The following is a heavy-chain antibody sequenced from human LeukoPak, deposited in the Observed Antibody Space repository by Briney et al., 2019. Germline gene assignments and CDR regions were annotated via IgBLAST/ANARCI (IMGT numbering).Heavy chain of an antibody. V-gene: IGHV4-34*01. CDR3: ARGKSYYDFWSGYSHLDY. CDR1: GGSFSCYY. Sequence: SETLSLTCAVYGGSFSCYYCSWIRQPPGKGLEWIGEINHSGSTNYNPSLKSRVTISVDTSKNQFSLKLSSVTAADTAVYYCARGKSYYDFWSGYSHLDYWGQRTLVTVSS. J-gene: IGHJ4*02. D-gene: IGHD3-3*01. CDR2: INHSGST.